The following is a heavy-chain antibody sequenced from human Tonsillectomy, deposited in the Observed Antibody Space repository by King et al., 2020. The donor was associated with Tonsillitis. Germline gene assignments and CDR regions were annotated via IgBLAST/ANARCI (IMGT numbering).Heavy chain of an antibody. Sequence: VQLVESGGGLVQPGESLRLSCVVSGFTFSSYWMSWVRQAPGKGLEWVANIKQDGSEKYYVDSVKGRFTISRDNAKNSLYLQMNSLRAEDTAMYYCARAPVVVVAATPLFDYWGQGTLVTVSS. J-gene: IGHJ4*02. V-gene: IGHV3-7*01. CDR2: IKQDGSEK. CDR3: ARAPVVVVAATPLFDY. D-gene: IGHD2-15*01. CDR1: GFTFSSYW.